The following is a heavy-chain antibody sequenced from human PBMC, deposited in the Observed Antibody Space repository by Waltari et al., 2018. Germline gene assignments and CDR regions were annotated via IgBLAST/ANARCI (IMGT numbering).Heavy chain of an antibody. CDR1: GGSISSYS. Sequence: QVQLQESGPGLVKPSETLSLTCTVSGGSISSYSWSWIRQPPGKGLEWIGYIYYSGSITHTPTHTRPVIIPVDTFQTQFSLKLSSVTAADPVVYYCARSPYYDFWSISNYYYYYMDVSGKGITFTV. J-gene: IGHJ6*03. CDR2: IYYSGSI. D-gene: IGHD3-3*01. V-gene: IGHV4-59*01. CDR3: ARSPYYDFWSISNYYYYYMDV.